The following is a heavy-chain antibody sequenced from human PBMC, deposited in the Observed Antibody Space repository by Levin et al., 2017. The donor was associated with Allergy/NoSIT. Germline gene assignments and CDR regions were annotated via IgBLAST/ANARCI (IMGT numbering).Heavy chain of an antibody. J-gene: IGHJ4*02. V-gene: IGHV1-69*13. D-gene: IGHD5-18*01. CDR3: ARESHSYGYGKPNDY. CDR2: IIPIFGTA. Sequence: SVKVSCKASGGTFSSYAISWVRQAPGQGLEWMGGIIPIFGTANYAQKFQGRVTITADESTSTAYMELSSLRSEDTAVYYCARESHSYGYGKPNDYWGQGTLVTVSS. CDR1: GGTFSSYA.